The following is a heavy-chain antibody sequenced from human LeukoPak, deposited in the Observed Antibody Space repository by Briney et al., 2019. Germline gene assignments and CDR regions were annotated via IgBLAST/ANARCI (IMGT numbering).Heavy chain of an antibody. V-gene: IGHV3-53*01. CDR1: GFTVGSNY. CDR2: ISGTGFT. CDR3: TKDVQVGPTRGFFDF. J-gene: IGHJ4*03. D-gene: IGHD1-26*01. Sequence: GGSLRLSCAGSGFTVGSNYMCWVRQAPGKGLEWVAVISGTGFTTLHRDSVKGRFTISRDNSKNILYPQMDGLRAEDTAMYFCTKDVQVGPTRGFFDFWGQGTLVTVSS.